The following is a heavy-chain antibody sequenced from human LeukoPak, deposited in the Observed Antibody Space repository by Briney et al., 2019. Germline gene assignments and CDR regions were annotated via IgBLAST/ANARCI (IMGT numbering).Heavy chain of an antibody. CDR2: INHSGST. CDR3: ARALDKKSYYYDSSGYPPGY. D-gene: IGHD3-22*01. CDR1: GGSFSGYY. V-gene: IGHV4-34*01. Sequence: SSETLSLTCAVYGGSFSGYYWSWIRQPPGKGLEWIGEINHSGSTNYNPSLKSRVTISVDTSKNQFSLKLSSVTAADTAVYYCARALDKKSYYYDSSGYPPGYWGQGTLVTVSS. J-gene: IGHJ4*02.